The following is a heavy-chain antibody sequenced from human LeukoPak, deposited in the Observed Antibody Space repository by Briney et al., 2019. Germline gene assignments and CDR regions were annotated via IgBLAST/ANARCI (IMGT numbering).Heavy chain of an antibody. D-gene: IGHD4-17*01. CDR1: GGSVSSGSYS. CDR2: ISYSGST. V-gene: IGHV4-61*01. CDR3: ARGSYVDYSKYYFDY. J-gene: IGHJ4*02. Sequence: PSETLSLTCTVSGGSVSSGSYSWSWIRQPPGKGLEWIGYISYSGSTNYNPSLKSRVTISIDTSQNQFSLKLSSVTAADTAMYYCARGSYVDYSKYYFDYWGQGTLVTVSS.